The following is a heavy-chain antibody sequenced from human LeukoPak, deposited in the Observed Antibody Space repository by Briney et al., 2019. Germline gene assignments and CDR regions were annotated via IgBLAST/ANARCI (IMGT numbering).Heavy chain of an antibody. CDR2: ISGNGGST. J-gene: IGHJ4*02. CDR1: GFTFSSHA. V-gene: IGHV3-23*01. D-gene: IGHD6-6*01. CDR3: ARKEGNSTSSSDY. Sequence: GGSLRLSCAATGFTFSSHAMSWVRQAPGKGLEWVSGISGNGGSTYYADSVKGRFTISRDNSKNTLYLQMNSLRGEDTAIYYCARKEGNSTSSSDYWGQGTLVTVSS.